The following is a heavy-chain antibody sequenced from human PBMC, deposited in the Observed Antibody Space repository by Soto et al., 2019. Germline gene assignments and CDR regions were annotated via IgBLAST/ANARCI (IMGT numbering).Heavy chain of an antibody. V-gene: IGHV3-23*01. J-gene: IGHJ2*01. CDR2: ITATGDRA. CDR1: GLTFRNYA. D-gene: IGHD6-13*01. Sequence: EVHLLESGGGLVQPGGSLRLSCAASGLTFRNYAMGWVRQAPGKGLEWVSAITATGDRAQYIDSVRGRFTISRDNSPNTLYMQMNSLRAEDTAVYYCANDLRGPEAGTWYFDLWGRGSLVTVAS. CDR3: ANDLRGPEAGTWYFDL.